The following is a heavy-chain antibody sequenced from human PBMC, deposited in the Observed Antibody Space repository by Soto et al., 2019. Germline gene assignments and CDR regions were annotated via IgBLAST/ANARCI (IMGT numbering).Heavy chain of an antibody. J-gene: IGHJ4*02. V-gene: IGHV4-39*01. Sequence: SETLSLTCSVSGDSISTNKFYWGWIRQPPGEGLEWIGSIYFRGHRYQNPSLKSRVTMSVDTSKNQFSLKLSSVTAADTAVYYYDSTGYYRTFDYWGPGTLVTVSS. CDR2: IYFRGHR. D-gene: IGHD3-22*01. CDR1: GDSISTNKFY. CDR3: DSTGYYRTFDY.